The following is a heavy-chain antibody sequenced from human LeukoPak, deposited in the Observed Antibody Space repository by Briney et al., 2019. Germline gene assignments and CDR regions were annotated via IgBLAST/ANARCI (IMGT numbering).Heavy chain of an antibody. CDR3: ARTTIVVVLYGMDV. Sequence: PGGSLRLSSAASGFTFSSYAMHWVRQAPGKGLEWVAVISYDGSNKYYADSVKGRFTISRDNSKNTLYLQMNSLRAEDTAVYYCARTTIVVVLYGMDVWGQGTTVTVSS. CDR1: GFTFSSYA. D-gene: IGHD3-22*01. V-gene: IGHV3-30-3*01. CDR2: ISYDGSNK. J-gene: IGHJ6*02.